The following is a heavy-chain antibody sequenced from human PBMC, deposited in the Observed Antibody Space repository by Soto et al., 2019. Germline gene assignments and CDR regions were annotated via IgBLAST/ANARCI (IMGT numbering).Heavy chain of an antibody. CDR3: ERERDYYDRSFRITGYYYGMDV. CDR2: ISSSSSYI. Sequence: GGSLRLSCAASGFTFSSYNMNWVRQAPGKGLEWVSSISSSSSYIYYAYAGKGRFTISIDNVKTSLYLHMNSLRAEDMAVYYSERERDYYDRSFRITGYYYGMDVWGQGTTVTVSS. V-gene: IGHV3-21*01. J-gene: IGHJ6*02. CDR1: GFTFSSYN. D-gene: IGHD3-22*01.